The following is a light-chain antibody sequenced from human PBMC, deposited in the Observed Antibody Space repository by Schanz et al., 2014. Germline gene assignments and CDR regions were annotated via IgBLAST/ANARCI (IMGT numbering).Light chain of an antibody. Sequence: IVLTQSPATLSLAPGERATLSCGARQIISNNHLAWYQQKPGLAPRLLIYGASTRATGIPARFSGSGSGIEFTLTISSLQSEDFAVYYCQQYNNWPLYTFGQGTKLEIK. CDR2: GAS. CDR3: QQYNNWPLYT. J-gene: IGKJ2*01. CDR1: QIISNN. V-gene: IGKV3-15*01.